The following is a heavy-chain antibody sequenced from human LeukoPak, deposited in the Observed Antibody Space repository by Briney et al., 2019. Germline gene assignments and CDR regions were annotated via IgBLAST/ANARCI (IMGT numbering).Heavy chain of an antibody. CDR2: INRDGSST. CDR3: VKDLSGSFSFDQ. D-gene: IGHD1-26*01. CDR1: GFTFSNSC. J-gene: IGHJ4*02. V-gene: IGHV3-74*01. Sequence: GGSLRLSCAASGFTFSNSCLHWVRQAPGKGLVWVSRINRDGSSTSYADSVKGRFTISRDNAENTLYLQMSSLRPEDTAVYYCVKDLSGSFSFDQWGQGALVTVSS.